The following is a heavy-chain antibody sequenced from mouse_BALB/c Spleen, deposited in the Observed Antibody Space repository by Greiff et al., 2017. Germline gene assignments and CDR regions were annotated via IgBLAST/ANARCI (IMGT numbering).Heavy chain of an antibody. CDR1: GDSITSGY. CDR3: ARHPRYYGSSYDYFDY. V-gene: IGHV3-8*02. CDR2: ISYSGST. J-gene: IGHJ2*01. D-gene: IGHD1-1*01. Sequence: EVQVVESGPSLVKPSQTLSLTCSVTGDSITSGYWNWIRKFPGNKLEYMGYISYSGSTYYNPSLKSRISITRDTSKNQYYLQLNSVTTEDTATYYCARHPRYYGSSYDYFDYWGQGTTLTVSS.